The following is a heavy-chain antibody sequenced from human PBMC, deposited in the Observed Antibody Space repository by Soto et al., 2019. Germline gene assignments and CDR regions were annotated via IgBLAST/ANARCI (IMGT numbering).Heavy chain of an antibody. Sequence: GGSLRLSCTASGFTFGDYAMSWVRQAPGKGLAWVGFIRSKAYGGTTEYAASVKGRFTISRDDSKSIAYLQMNSLKTEDTAVYYCTRERVLLLSRGGLWFDPRGQRTLVTVSS. D-gene: IGHD3-10*01. CDR3: TRERVLLLSRGGLWFDP. CDR2: IRSKAYGGTT. CDR1: GFTFGDYA. J-gene: IGHJ5*02. V-gene: IGHV3-49*04.